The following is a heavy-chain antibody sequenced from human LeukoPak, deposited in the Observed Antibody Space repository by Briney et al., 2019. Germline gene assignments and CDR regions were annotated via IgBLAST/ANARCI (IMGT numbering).Heavy chain of an antibody. CDR3: AREPIVATIFGSYYYMDV. V-gene: IGHV3-20*04. D-gene: IGHD5-12*01. J-gene: IGHJ6*03. CDR1: GFTFDDYG. Sequence: GGSLRLSCAASGFTFDDYGMSWVRQAPGKGLEWVSGINWNGGSTGYADSVKGRFTISRDNAKNSLYLQMNSLRAEDTALYYCAREPIVATIFGSYYYMDVWGKGTTVTVSS. CDR2: INWNGGST.